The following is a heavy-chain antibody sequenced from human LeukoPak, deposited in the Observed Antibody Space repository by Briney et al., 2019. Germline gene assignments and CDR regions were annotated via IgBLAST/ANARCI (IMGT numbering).Heavy chain of an antibody. V-gene: IGHV4-59*02. CDR3: ARDPPEDEWNSLDS. Sequence: SETLSLTCTVSGGSVNGYYWNWIRQALGKGLEWIGFIHYSGLTVYSPSLQSRVSMSVDTSRNQFSLDLSSVTAADTALYYCARDPPEDEWNSLDSWGQGILVTVSS. D-gene: IGHD1-7*01. CDR1: GGSVNGYY. J-gene: IGHJ4*02. CDR2: IHYSGLT.